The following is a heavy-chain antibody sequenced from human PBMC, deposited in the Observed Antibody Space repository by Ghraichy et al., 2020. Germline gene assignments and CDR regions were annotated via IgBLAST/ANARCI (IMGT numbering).Heavy chain of an antibody. CDR1: GFTFSSYS. Sequence: GESLNISCAASGFTFSSYSMNWVRQAPGKGLEWVSSISYSSSYIYYADSVKGRFTISRDNAKSSLYLQMNGLRAEDTAMYYCARDASSDQGYNYGHKSSRNYYYGMDVWGQGTTVTVSS. CDR3: ARDASSDQGYNYGHKSSRNYYYGMDV. J-gene: IGHJ6*02. D-gene: IGHD5-18*01. CDR2: ISYSSSYI. V-gene: IGHV3-21*01.